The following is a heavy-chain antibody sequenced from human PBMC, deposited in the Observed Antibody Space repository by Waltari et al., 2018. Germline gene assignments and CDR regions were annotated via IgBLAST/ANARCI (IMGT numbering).Heavy chain of an antibody. D-gene: IGHD3-3*01. V-gene: IGHV5-51*01. J-gene: IGHJ4*02. CDR3: ARQTTIFGVVNSFDY. CDR1: GYSFTSYW. Sequence: EVQLVQSGAEVKKPGESLKISCKGSGYSFTSYWIGWVRQMPGKGLEWMGIIDPGDSDTRYSPSFQGQVTISADKSISTAYLQWSSLKASDTAMYYCARQTTIFGVVNSFDYWGQGTLVTVSS. CDR2: IDPGDSDT.